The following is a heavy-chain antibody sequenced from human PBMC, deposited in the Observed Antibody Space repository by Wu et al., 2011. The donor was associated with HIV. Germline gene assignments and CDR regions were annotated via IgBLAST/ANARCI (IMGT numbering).Heavy chain of an antibody. J-gene: IGHJ6*02. CDR3: ARHSTRGLWFGESLPRYYYYYGMDV. CDR1: GYTFSSYD. CDR2: MHPNSGNT. Sequence: QVQLVQSGAEVKKPGASVKVSCKASGYTFSSYDINWVRQATGQGLEWMGWMHPNSGNTGYAQKFQDRVTMTRNTSISTAYMELSSLRSEDTAVYYCARHSTRGLWFGESLPRYYYYYGMDVWGQGTTVTVSS. D-gene: IGHD3-10*01. V-gene: IGHV1-8*02.